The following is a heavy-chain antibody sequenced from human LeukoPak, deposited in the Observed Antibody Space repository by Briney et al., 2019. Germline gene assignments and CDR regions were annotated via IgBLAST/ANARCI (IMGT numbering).Heavy chain of an antibody. CDR3: ASLSYYYDSSGYYFDY. CDR2: IFYSGST. CDR1: SGSISSCY. Sequence: SETLSLTCTVSSGSISSCYWSWIRQPPGKGLEWIGYIFYSGSTNYNPSLKSRVTISVDTPKNQFSLKLSSVTAADTAVYYCASLSYYYDSSGYYFDYWGQGTLVTVSS. J-gene: IGHJ4*02. V-gene: IGHV4-59*08. D-gene: IGHD3-22*01.